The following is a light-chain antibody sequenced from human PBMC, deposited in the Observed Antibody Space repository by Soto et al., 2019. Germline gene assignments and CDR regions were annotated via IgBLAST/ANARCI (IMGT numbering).Light chain of an antibody. CDR2: GAS. V-gene: IGKV3-15*01. CDR3: RQYNDWPPGA. Sequence: EIVMSHSPATLSVSPVERVSLSFRSRQSVGSNLSWYQQKPGQAPRLLIYGASTRATGIPARFRGSGSETEFTLTISSLQSEDSAVYYCRQYNDWPPGAFGQGTKVDIK. CDR1: QSVGSN. J-gene: IGKJ1*01.